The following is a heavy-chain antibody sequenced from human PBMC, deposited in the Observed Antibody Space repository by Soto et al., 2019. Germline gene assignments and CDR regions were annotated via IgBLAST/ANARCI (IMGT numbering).Heavy chain of an antibody. D-gene: IGHD3-10*01. CDR2: ISGSGGST. Sequence: GGSLRLSCAASGFTFSSYAMSWVRQAPGKGLEWVSAISGSGGSTYYADSVKGRFPISRDNSKNTLYLQMNSLRAEDTAVYYCAKINYAGDRYYGSGRPAAGFDYWGQGTLVTVSS. CDR3: AKINYAGDRYYGSGRPAAGFDY. J-gene: IGHJ4*02. CDR1: GFTFSSYA. V-gene: IGHV3-23*01.